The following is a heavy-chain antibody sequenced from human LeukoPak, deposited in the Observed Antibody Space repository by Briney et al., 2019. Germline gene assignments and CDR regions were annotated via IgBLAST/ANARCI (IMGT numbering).Heavy chain of an antibody. CDR1: GGSISSGDYY. CDR2: IYYSGSV. CDR3: AREHYGSGSYSGYFDY. V-gene: IGHV4-30-4*01. J-gene: IGHJ4*02. Sequence: SETLSLTCTVSGGSISSGDYYWSWIRQPPGKGLEWIGYIYYSGSVYYNPSLKSRVTISVDTSKNQFSLKLSSVTAADTAVYYCAREHYGSGSYSGYFDYWGQGSLVTVSS. D-gene: IGHD3-10*01.